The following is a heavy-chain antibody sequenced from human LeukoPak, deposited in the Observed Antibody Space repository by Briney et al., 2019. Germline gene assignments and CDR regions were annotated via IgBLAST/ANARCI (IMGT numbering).Heavy chain of an antibody. CDR1: GGSISSSSYY. CDR2: IYYSGST. V-gene: IGHV4-39*01. J-gene: IGHJ4*02. D-gene: IGHD3-9*01. CDR3: ARRALYDILTGYYTKFFDY. Sequence: SETLSLTCTVSGGSISSSSYYWGWIRQPPGKGLEWIGSIYYSGSTYYNPSLKSRVTISVDTSKNQFSLKLSSVTAADTAVYYCARRALYDILTGYYTKFFDYWGQGTLVTVSS.